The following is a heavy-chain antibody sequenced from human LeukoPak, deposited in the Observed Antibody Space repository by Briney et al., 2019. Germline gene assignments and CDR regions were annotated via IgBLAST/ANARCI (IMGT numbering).Heavy chain of an antibody. Sequence: SETLSLTCAVYGGSLSGYYWSWIRQPPGKGLEWVGEINHSGSTNYNPSLKSRVTISVDTSKNPFSLKLSSVPAADTAVYYCARGIQYYYGSGSYYKGWGQGTLVTVSS. CDR3: ARGIQYYYGSGSYYKG. CDR1: GGSLSGYY. D-gene: IGHD3-10*01. J-gene: IGHJ4*02. V-gene: IGHV4-34*01. CDR2: INHSGST.